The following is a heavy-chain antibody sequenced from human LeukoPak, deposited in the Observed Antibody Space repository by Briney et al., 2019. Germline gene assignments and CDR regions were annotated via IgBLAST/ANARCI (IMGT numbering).Heavy chain of an antibody. V-gene: IGHV6-1*01. Sequence: SQTLSLTCAISGDSFSSNSAAWNWIRQSPSRGLEWLERTYYRSKWYNDYAVSVKSRITINPDTSKNQFSLQLNSVTPEDTAVYYCARDPAYQTLNGWFDPWGQGTLVTVSS. CDR3: ARDPAYQTLNGWFDP. CDR1: GDSFSSNSAA. D-gene: IGHD2-2*01. J-gene: IGHJ5*02. CDR2: TYYRSKWYN.